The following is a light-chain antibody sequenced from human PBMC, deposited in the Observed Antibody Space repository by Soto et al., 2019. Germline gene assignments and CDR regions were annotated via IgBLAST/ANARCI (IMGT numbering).Light chain of an antibody. CDR1: SSDVGGYNY. J-gene: IGLJ1*01. V-gene: IGLV2-14*01. CDR2: EVS. CDR3: SSYTSSRAYV. Sequence: QSALTQPASVSGSPGQSIPISCTGTSSDVGGYNYVSWYQQQSGKAPKLMIHEVSNRPSGVSNRFSGSKSGNTASLTISGLQAEDEADYYCSSYTSSRAYVFCIGTTLTVL.